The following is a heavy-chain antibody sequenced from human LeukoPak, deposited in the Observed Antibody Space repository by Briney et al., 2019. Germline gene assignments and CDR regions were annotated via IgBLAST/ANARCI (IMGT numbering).Heavy chain of an antibody. Sequence: TSSETLSLTCSVSGGSISSYSWSWIRQPAGKGLEWIGRFKSSGSTNYNPSLKSRVTMSVDTSKNQFSLNLSSLTAADTAVYFCARGGGQAFDYWGQGTLVTVSS. CDR3: ARGGGQAFDY. J-gene: IGHJ4*02. CDR2: FKSSGST. D-gene: IGHD3-16*01. CDR1: GGSISSYS. V-gene: IGHV4-4*07.